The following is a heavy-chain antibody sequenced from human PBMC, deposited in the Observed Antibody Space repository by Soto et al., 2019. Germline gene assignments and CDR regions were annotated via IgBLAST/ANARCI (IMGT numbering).Heavy chain of an antibody. CDR3: VRSRVFIAVAGMATYYYYYGMDV. Sequence: SQTLSLTCAISGDSVSSDSAAWNWIRQSPSRGLEWLGRTYYRSKWYNDYAVSVNGRITINPDTSKNHFSLQLNSVTPEDTAVYYCVRSRVFIAVAGMATYYYYYGMDVWGRGTTVTVPS. CDR1: GDSVSSDSAA. D-gene: IGHD6-19*01. CDR2: TYYRSKWYN. V-gene: IGHV6-1*01. J-gene: IGHJ6*02.